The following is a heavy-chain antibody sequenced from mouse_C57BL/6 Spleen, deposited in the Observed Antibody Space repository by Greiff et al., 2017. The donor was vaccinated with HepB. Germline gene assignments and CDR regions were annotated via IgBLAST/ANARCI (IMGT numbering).Heavy chain of an antibody. CDR1: GYTFTSYW. J-gene: IGHJ2*01. Sequence: QVHVKQSGAELVKPGASVKMSCKASGYTFTSYWITWVKQRPGQGLEWIGDIYPGSGSTNYNEKFKSKATLTVDTSSSTAYMQLSSLTSEDSAVYYCARGQLRLDYWGQGTTLTVSS. CDR3: ARGQLRLDY. D-gene: IGHD3-2*02. CDR2: IYPGSGST. V-gene: IGHV1-55*01.